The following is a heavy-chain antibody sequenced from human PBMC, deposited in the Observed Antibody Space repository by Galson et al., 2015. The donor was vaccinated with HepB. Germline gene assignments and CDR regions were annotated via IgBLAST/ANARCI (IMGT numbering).Heavy chain of an antibody. CDR1: GFTFSIYA. V-gene: IGHV3-30-3*01. CDR2: VSYDGSHK. J-gene: IGHJ4*02. Sequence: SLRLSCAASGFTFSIYAMHWVRQAPGKGLEWVAVVSYDGSHKYYADSVKGRFTISRDTSKNTLDLQMNSLRAEDTAVYYCARPYSSCWSSFDYWGQGTLVTVSS. CDR3: ARPYSSCWSSFDY. D-gene: IGHD6-19*01.